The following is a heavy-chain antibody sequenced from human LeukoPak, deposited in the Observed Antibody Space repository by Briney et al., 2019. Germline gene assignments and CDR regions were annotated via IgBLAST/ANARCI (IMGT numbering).Heavy chain of an antibody. Sequence: GESLRLSCTASGFTFSNFWMGWVRQAPGKGLEWVANIKQDETEKFYLGSVKGRFTISRDNAKNSLYLQMNSLRAEDTAVFYCARGLTLSSGFDYWGQGTLVTVSS. V-gene: IGHV3-7*01. CDR3: ARGLTLSSGFDY. J-gene: IGHJ4*02. D-gene: IGHD3-16*01. CDR1: GFTFSNFW. CDR2: IKQDETEK.